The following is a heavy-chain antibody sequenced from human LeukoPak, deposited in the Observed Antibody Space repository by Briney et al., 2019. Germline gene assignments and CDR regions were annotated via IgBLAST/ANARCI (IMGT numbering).Heavy chain of an antibody. D-gene: IGHD3-10*01. V-gene: IGHV1-8*01. CDR3: ARYITMVRGVITTTDY. CDR1: GYTFTSYD. Sequence: ASVKVSCKTSGYTFTSYDVNWVRQATGQGLEWMGWMNPSSGNTGYAQKFQGRVTMTRNTSISTAYMELSSLRSEDTAVYYCARYITMVRGVITTTDYWGQGTLVTVSS. CDR2: MNPSSGNT. J-gene: IGHJ4*02.